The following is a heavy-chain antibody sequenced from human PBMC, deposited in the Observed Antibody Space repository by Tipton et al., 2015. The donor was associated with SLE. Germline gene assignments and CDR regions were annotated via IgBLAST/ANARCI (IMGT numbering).Heavy chain of an antibody. CDR2: MYNGGKS. CDR3: ARWILGTITGGVDI. J-gene: IGHJ3*02. Sequence: TLSLTCSVSGGSVSRGYYYWTWIRQHPGRGLEWIGYMYNGGKSHYNPSLNSRVSISIDTSKNQFSLKLSSVSATDTAIYYCARWILGTITGGVDIWGLGSMFTIS. D-gene: IGHD2-8*02. CDR1: GGSVSRGYYY. V-gene: IGHV4-31*03.